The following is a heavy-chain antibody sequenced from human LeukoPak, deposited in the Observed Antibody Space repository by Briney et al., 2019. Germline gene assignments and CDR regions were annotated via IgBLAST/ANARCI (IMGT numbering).Heavy chain of an antibody. D-gene: IGHD4-17*01. CDR3: ARLYRGDYVSY. J-gene: IGHJ4*02. CDR2: INHSGST. Sequence: PSETLSLTCAVYGGSFSGYYWSWIRQPPGKGLEWIGEINHSGSTNYNPSLKSRVTISVDTSKNQFSLKLSSVTAADTAVYYCARLYRGDYVSYWGQGTLVTVSS. CDR1: GGSFSGYY. V-gene: IGHV4-34*01.